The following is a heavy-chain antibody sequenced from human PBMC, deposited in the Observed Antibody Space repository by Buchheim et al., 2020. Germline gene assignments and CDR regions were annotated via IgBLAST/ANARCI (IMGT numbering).Heavy chain of an antibody. Sequence: QVQLVESGGGVVQPGRSLRLSCVASGFSFSNYGMYWVRQAPGKGLEWVAVIWNDGSNHYYAEYVKGRFTVSRDTSKNTLYLQMNSLTVEDTGVYFCARDHDFLGGFYHYYYGMDVWGQGTT. CDR3: ARDHDFLGGFYHYYYGMDV. V-gene: IGHV3-33*01. D-gene: IGHD3-3*01. CDR1: GFSFSNYG. J-gene: IGHJ6*02. CDR2: IWNDGSNH.